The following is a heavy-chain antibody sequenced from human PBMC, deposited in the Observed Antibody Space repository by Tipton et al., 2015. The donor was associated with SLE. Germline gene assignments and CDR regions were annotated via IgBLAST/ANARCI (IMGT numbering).Heavy chain of an antibody. J-gene: IGHJ4*02. CDR3: ARQMAYYYGSGRYYNFDF. D-gene: IGHD3-10*01. Sequence: TLSLTCTVSGGSISSSSYYWGWIRPPPGKGLEWIASFYYSGSTYYYNPSLKSRVTISVDTSKNQFSLKLSSVTAADTAVYYCARQMAYYYGSGRYYNFDFWGQGTLVTVSS. V-gene: IGHV4-39*07. CDR2: FYYSGSTY. CDR1: GGSISSSSYY.